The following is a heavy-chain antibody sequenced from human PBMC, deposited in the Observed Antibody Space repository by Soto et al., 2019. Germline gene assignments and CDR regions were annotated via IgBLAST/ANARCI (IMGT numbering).Heavy chain of an antibody. J-gene: IGHJ6*02. CDR3: AREVLGYCSSTRCLSYYGIDV. D-gene: IGHD2-2*01. CDR2: IYYCGST. CDR1: GGSISSSSYY. Sequence: TLSLTCTVSGGSISSSSYYWGWIRQPPGKGLECIGGIYYCGSTYYNPSLKSRVTISVDTSKNQFSLKLSSVTAADTAVYYCAREVLGYCSSTRCLSYYGIDVWGQGT. V-gene: IGHV4-39*02.